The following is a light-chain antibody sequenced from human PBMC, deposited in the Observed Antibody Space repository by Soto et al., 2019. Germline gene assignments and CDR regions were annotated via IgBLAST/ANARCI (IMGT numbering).Light chain of an antibody. J-gene: IGKJ4*02. CDR2: GAS. CDR1: QSVSSSY. V-gene: IGKV3-20*01. Sequence: EIVLTQSPCTLSLSPGERATLSCRASQSVSSSYFACHQQTPGQAPRLLSYGASSRATGIPDWFSGSGCGKDFTLTISRLEPEDFAVYYCQQYGSSPGFGGGTKLEIK. CDR3: QQYGSSPG.